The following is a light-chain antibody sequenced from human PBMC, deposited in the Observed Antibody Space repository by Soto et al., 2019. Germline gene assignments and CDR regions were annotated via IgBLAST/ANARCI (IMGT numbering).Light chain of an antibody. CDR3: QQGHNWPLT. Sequence: EIAMTQSRATLSVSPGERATVSCRASQSISTELAWYQQIPGQPPRLLIYSSSTRATGVPARFTASGSGSEFTLTISGLQSEDFAIYYCQQGHNWPLTFGQGTRLEI. CDR1: QSISTE. V-gene: IGKV3-15*01. J-gene: IGKJ2*01. CDR2: SSS.